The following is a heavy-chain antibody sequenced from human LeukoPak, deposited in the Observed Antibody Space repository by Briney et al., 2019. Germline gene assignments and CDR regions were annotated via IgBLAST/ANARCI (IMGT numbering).Heavy chain of an antibody. CDR3: AREWGMSGSYYLSYFQH. Sequence: SVKVSCKASGGTFSSYAISWVRRAPGQGLEWMGGIIPIFGTANYAQKFQGRVTIAADESTSTAYMELSSLRSEDTAVYYCAREWGMSGSYYLSYFQHWGQGTLVTVSS. J-gene: IGHJ1*01. CDR2: IIPIFGTA. D-gene: IGHD1-26*01. CDR1: GGTFSSYA. V-gene: IGHV1-69*13.